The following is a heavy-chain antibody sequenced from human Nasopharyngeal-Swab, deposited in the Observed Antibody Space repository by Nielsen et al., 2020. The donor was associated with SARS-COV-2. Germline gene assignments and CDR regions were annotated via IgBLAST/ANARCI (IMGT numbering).Heavy chain of an antibody. J-gene: IGHJ4*02. V-gene: IGHV3-53*01. CDR3: AREGLYDSSGYFDY. CDR2: IYSGGST. Sequence: ETLSLTCAASGFTVSSNYMSWVRQAPGKGLEWVSVIYSGGSTYYADSVKGRFTISRDNSKNTLYLQMNSLRAEDTAVYYCAREGLYDSSGYFDYWGQGTLVTVSS. D-gene: IGHD3-22*01. CDR1: GFTVSSNY.